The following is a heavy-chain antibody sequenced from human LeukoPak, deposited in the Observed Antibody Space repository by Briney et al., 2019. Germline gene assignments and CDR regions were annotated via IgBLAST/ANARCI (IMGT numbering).Heavy chain of an antibody. CDR3: ARRAGAYSHPYDY. D-gene: IGHD4/OR15-4a*01. CDR2: IYSDNT. J-gene: IGHJ4*02. CDR1: GFSFTNYY. Sequence: GGSLRLSCAASGFSFTNYYMSWIRQAPGKGLEWVSFIYSDNTHYSDSVKGRFTISRDNSKNTLYLQMNSLRAEDTAVYYCARRAGAYSHPYDYWGQGTLVTVSS. V-gene: IGHV3-53*01.